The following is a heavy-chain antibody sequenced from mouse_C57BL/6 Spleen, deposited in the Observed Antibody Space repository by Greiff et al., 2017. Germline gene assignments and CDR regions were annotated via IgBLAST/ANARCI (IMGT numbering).Heavy chain of an antibody. CDR1: GYTFTSYW. CDR3: ARWYYGRGAEYFDV. Sequence: QVQLKQPGAELVKPGASVKLSCKASGYTFTSYWMHWVKQRPGQGLEWMGGIDPTDGGTNYNEKFKGKTTLTVDKSSSTAYMQLSSLTSEDSAVYYCARWYYGRGAEYFDVWGTGTTVTVSS. D-gene: IGHD1-1*01. J-gene: IGHJ1*03. V-gene: IGHV1-69*02. CDR2: IDPTDGGT.